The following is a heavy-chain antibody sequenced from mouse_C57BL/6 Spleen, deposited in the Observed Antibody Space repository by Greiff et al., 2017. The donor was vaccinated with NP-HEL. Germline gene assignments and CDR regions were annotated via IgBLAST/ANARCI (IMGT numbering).Heavy chain of an antibody. J-gene: IGHJ2*01. CDR1: GYTFTSYW. V-gene: IGHV1-55*01. D-gene: IGHD1-1*01. Sequence: QVQLQQPGAELVKPGASVKMSCKASGYTFTSYWITWVKQRPGQGLAWIGDIYPGSGSTNYNEKFKSKATLTVDTSSSTAYMQLSSLTSEDSAVYYCARSFYGSDYFDYWGQGTTLTVSS. CDR3: ARSFYGSDYFDY. CDR2: IYPGSGST.